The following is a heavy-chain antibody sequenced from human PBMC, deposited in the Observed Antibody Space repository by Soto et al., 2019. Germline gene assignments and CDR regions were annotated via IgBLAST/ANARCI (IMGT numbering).Heavy chain of an antibody. J-gene: IGHJ4*02. Sequence: PGGSLRLSCAASGFTFSSYSMNWVRQAPGKGLEWVSSISSSSSYIYYADSVKGRFTISRDNAKNSLYLQMNSLRAEDTAVYYCARDLPPGGYDSGFDYWGQGTLVTVSS. V-gene: IGHV3-21*01. D-gene: IGHD5-12*01. CDR1: GFTFSSYS. CDR2: ISSSSSYI. CDR3: ARDLPPGGYDSGFDY.